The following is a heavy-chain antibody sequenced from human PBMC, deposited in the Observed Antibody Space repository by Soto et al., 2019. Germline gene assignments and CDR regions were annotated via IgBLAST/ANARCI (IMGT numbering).Heavy chain of an antibody. CDR2: ISVYNGKT. Sequence: ASVKVSCKASGYNFTGYCMSWVRQAPGQGLEWMAWISVYNGKTDYAQKFQGRVTMTTDTSTTTAYMKLWSLKSDDTAVYYCARDFGFWFGEFDALHFWGQGTPVTVSS. V-gene: IGHV1-18*01. J-gene: IGHJ3*01. D-gene: IGHD3-10*01. CDR1: GYNFTGYC. CDR3: ARDFGFWFGEFDALHF.